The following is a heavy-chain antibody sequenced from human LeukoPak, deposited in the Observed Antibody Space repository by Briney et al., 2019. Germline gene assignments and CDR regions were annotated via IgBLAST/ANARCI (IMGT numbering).Heavy chain of an antibody. CDR3: ARGGGNWNYAGY. Sequence: GGSLRLSCAASGFTLSSYWMHWVRQAPGKGLVWVSRINSDGSSTSYADSVKGRFTISRDNAKNTLYLQMNSLRAEDTAVYYCARGGGNWNYAGYWGQGTLVTVSS. J-gene: IGHJ4*02. CDR1: GFTLSSYW. CDR2: INSDGSST. V-gene: IGHV3-74*01. D-gene: IGHD1-20*01.